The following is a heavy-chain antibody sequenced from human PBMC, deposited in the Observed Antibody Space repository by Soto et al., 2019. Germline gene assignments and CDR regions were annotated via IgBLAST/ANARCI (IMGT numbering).Heavy chain of an antibody. J-gene: IGHJ6*02. V-gene: IGHV4-59*01. CDR1: GGSISSYY. D-gene: IGHD2-2*01. CDR2: IYYSGST. CDR3: ARSAQYCSSTSCYGSGYYYGMDV. Sequence: SETLSLTCTVSGGSISSYYWSWIRQPPGKGLEWIGYIYYSGSTNYNPSLKSRVTISVDTSKNQFSLKLSSVTAADTAVYYCARSAQYCSSTSCYGSGYYYGMDVWGQGTTVTVSS.